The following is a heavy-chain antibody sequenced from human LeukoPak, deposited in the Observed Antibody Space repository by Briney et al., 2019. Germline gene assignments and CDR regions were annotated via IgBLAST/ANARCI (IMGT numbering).Heavy chain of an antibody. CDR1: GFTFSSYA. CDR2: ISGSGGST. Sequence: GGSLRLSCAASGFTFSSYAMSWVRQAPGKGLEWVSAISGSGGSTYYADSVKGRFTISRDNSKNTLYLQMNSLGAEDTAVYYCAKDHRITMVRGVNFDYWGQGTLVTVSS. V-gene: IGHV3-23*01. D-gene: IGHD3-10*01. J-gene: IGHJ4*02. CDR3: AKDHRITMVRGVNFDY.